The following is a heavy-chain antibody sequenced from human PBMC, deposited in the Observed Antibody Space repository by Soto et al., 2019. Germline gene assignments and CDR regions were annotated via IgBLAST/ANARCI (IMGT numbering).Heavy chain of an antibody. CDR1: GGSISSGGYY. J-gene: IGHJ4*02. Sequence: PSETLSLTCTVSGGSISSGGYYWSWIRQPPGKGLEWIGYIYYSGSTNYNPSLKSRVTVSVDTSKNQFSLKLSSVTAADTAVYYCARHACSGGSCYSVHFDYWGQGTLVTVSS. D-gene: IGHD2-15*01. CDR2: IYYSGST. V-gene: IGHV4-61*08. CDR3: ARHACSGGSCYSVHFDY.